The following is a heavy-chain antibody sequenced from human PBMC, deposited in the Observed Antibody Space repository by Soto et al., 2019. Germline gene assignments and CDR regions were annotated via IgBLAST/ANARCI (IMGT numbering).Heavy chain of an antibody. CDR3: ARGGITIFGVVTPVDV. CDR1: GGSISSGGYY. J-gene: IGHJ6*02. CDR2: IYYSGST. V-gene: IGHV4-31*03. Sequence: PSETLSLTCTVSGGSISSGGYYWSWIRQHPWKGLEWIGYIYYSGSTYYNPSLKSRVTISVDTSKNQFSLKLSSVTAADTAVYYCARGGITIFGVVTPVDVWGQGTTVTVSS. D-gene: IGHD3-3*01.